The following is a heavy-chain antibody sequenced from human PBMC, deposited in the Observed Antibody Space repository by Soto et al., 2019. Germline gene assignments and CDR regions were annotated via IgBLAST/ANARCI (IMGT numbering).Heavy chain of an antibody. Sequence: EVKLLESGGGLVQPGGSLRLSCEVSGFTVTSNGVSWVRQAPGKGLEWVSAISPNGQGIWYADSVKGRFTISRDISRNTVFLQMDSLRAEDTAVDYCAKDPQYPRYYFHYWGQGTLVTVSS. D-gene: IGHD4-4*01. J-gene: IGHJ4*02. V-gene: IGHV3-23*01. CDR3: AKDPQYPRYYFHY. CDR2: ISPNGQGI. CDR1: GFTVTSNG.